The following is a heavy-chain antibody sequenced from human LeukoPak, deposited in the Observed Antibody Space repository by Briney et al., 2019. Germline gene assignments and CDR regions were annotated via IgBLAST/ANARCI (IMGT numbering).Heavy chain of an antibody. CDR1: RFTFSSYS. D-gene: IGHD3-10*01. J-gene: IGHJ5*02. Sequence: GGSLRLSCAASRFTFSSYSMNWVRQAPGKGLEWVSYISSSSSTIYYADSVKGRFTISRDNAKNSLYLQMNSLRAEDTAVYYCARNPITMVRGVIIPPNWFDPWGQGTLVTVSS. CDR3: ARNPITMVRGVIIPPNWFDP. V-gene: IGHV3-48*01. CDR2: ISSSSSTI.